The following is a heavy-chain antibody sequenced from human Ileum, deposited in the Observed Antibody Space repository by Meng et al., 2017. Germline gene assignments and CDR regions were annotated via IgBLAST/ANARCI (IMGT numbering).Heavy chain of an antibody. J-gene: IGHJ2*01. CDR2: VYHSGST. V-gene: IGHV4-4*02. CDR3: ARADYVRYFDL. D-gene: IGHD3-10*02. CDR1: GGSIESKNW. Sequence: QVPVQDPGPALVKRSETLSLTCAVSGGSIESKNWWPWVRQPPGQGLEWIGEVYHSGSTHYNPSLQSRVTISIDNSKNRFSLSLNSVTAADTAIYYCARADYVRYFDLWGRGTLVTVSS.